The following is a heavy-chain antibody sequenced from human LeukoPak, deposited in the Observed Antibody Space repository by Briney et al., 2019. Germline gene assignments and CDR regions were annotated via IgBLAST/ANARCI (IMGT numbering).Heavy chain of an antibody. J-gene: IGHJ5*02. CDR1: GGSFSGCY. V-gene: IGHV4-34*01. Sequence: SETLSLTCAVYGGSFSGCYWSWIRQPPGKGLEWIGEINHSGSTNYNPSLKSRVTISVGTSKNQFSLKLSSVTAADTAVYYCARAAGIAVAGGMNDWFDPWGQGTLVTVSS. D-gene: IGHD6-19*01. CDR2: INHSGST. CDR3: ARAAGIAVAGGMNDWFDP.